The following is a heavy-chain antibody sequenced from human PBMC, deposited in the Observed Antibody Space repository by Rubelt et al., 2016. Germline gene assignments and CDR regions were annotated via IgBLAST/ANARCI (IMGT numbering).Heavy chain of an antibody. CDR1: GGSFRGYY. CDR2: INQSGST. D-gene: IGHD2-8*02. V-gene: IGHV4-34*01. J-gene: IGHJ4*02. CDR3: ARRPLLYYFDY. Sequence: QEQLKQWGAGLLKPSETLSLTCAVAGGSFRGYYWTWVRQSPGKGLEWIGEINQSGSTNYNPSLKSRVTISVDSSKNNFSPKLRAVTAADTAVYYCARRPLLYYFDYWGQGSLVIVSS.